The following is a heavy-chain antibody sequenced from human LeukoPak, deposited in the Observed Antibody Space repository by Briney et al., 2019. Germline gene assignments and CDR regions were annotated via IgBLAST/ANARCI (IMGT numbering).Heavy chain of an antibody. CDR3: ARAHRDGYTPLAFDI. D-gene: IGHD5-24*01. CDR1: GGTFSSYA. J-gene: IGHJ3*02. CDR2: IIPIFGTA. Sequence: ASVKVSCKASGGTFSSYAISWVRQAPGQGLEWVGGIIPIFGTANYAQKFQGRVTITTDESTSTAYMELSSLRSEDTVVYYCARAHRDGYTPLAFDIWGQGTMVTVSS. V-gene: IGHV1-69*05.